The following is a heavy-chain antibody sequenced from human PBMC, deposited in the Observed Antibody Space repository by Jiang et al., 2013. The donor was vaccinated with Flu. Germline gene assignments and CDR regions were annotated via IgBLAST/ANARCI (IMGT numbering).Heavy chain of an antibody. J-gene: IGHJ2*01. D-gene: IGHD2/OR15-2a*01. Sequence: GLLKPSETLSLTCAVYGGSFSGYYWTWIRQPPGKGLEWIAEITHIGSTNYNPSLKSRVTISVDTSKRQFSLKLNSMTAADTAVYYCARVPPGADFYFDLWGRGTLVTVSS. CDR1: GGSFSGYY. CDR2: ITHIGST. CDR3: ARVPPGADFYFDL. V-gene: IGHV4-34*01.